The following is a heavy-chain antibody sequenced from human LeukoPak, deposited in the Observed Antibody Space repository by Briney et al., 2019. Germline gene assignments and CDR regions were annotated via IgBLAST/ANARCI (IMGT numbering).Heavy chain of an antibody. CDR1: GFTFSSCA. V-gene: IGHV3-23*01. D-gene: IGHD3-10*01. CDR2: ISGSGAST. J-gene: IGHJ4*02. Sequence: GGSLRRSCAASGFTFSSCAMSWVRQAPGKGLEWVSVISGSGASTYYADSVKGRFTISRDNSKNTLYLQMDSLRAEDTAVYFCAKSVVRGVIKYYFDYWGQGTLVTVSS. CDR3: AKSVVRGVIKYYFDY.